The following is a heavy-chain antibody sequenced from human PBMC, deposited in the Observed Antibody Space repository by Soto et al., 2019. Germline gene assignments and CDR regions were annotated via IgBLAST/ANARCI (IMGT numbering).Heavy chain of an antibody. CDR1: CGSISSDY. J-gene: IGHJ4*02. CDR2: IYYSGST. D-gene: IGHD3-9*01. V-gene: IGHV4-59*08. Sequence: SETLSLTCTVSCGSISSDYWSWIRQPPGKGLEWIGYIYYSGSTNYNPSLKGRVTISVDTSKNQFSLKLSSVTAADTAVYYCARAPYYDILTGYYLFDYWGQGTLVTVSS. CDR3: ARAPYYDILTGYYLFDY.